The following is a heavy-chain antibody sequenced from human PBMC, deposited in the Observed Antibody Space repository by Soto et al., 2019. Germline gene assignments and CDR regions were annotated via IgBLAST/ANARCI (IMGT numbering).Heavy chain of an antibody. CDR3: ARVFTRARSWFDP. Sequence: SETLSLTCAVSSGSISSSNWWSWVRQPPGKGLEWIGEIYHSGSTNYNPSLKSRVTISVDKSKNQFSLKLSSVTAADTAVHYCARVFTRARSWFDPWGQGTLVTVSS. V-gene: IGHV4-4*02. CDR1: SGSISSSNW. D-gene: IGHD2-2*01. CDR2: IYHSGST. J-gene: IGHJ5*02.